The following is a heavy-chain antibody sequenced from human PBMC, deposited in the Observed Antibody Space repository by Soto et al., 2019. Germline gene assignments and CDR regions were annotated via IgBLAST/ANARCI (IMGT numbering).Heavy chain of an antibody. Sequence: VQLVESGGGLVQPGRSLRLSCAASGFTFDDYAMHWVRRVPGKGLEWVSSISWNSNIIGYADSVKGRFTISRDNAKNSLYLQMDSLRPEDTALYYGAKGGPVGFCSGGRCYFDYWGQGTLVTVSS. D-gene: IGHD2-15*01. CDR1: GFTFDDYA. CDR2: ISWNSNII. CDR3: AKGGPVGFCSGGRCYFDY. V-gene: IGHV3-9*01. J-gene: IGHJ4*02.